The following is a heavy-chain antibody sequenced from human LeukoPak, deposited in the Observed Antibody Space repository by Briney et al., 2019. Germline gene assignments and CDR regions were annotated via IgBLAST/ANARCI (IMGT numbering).Heavy chain of an antibody. Sequence: ASVKVSCKASGYTFTSYGISWVRQAPGQGLEWMGWISAYNGNTNYAQRLQGGVIMTTDTSTSTAYMELRSLRSDDTAVYYCARLTMVRGGRADWGQGTLVTVSS. CDR2: ISAYNGNT. V-gene: IGHV1-18*01. D-gene: IGHD3-10*01. CDR1: GYTFTSYG. J-gene: IGHJ4*02. CDR3: ARLTMVRGGRAD.